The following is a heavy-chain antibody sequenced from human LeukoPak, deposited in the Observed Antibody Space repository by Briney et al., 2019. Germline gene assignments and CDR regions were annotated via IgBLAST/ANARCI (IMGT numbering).Heavy chain of an antibody. CDR1: GFTVSTNY. CDR3: ARGQMATVVYFDS. J-gene: IGHJ4*02. V-gene: IGHV3-66*01. CDR2: LYSGGNT. D-gene: IGHD5-24*01. Sequence: GGSLRLSCAASGFTVSTNYMSWVRQAPGRGLEWVSVLYSGGNTYYADSVKGRFTISRDNSKNTLYLQMNSLRAEDTAVYYCARGQMATVVYFDSWGQGTPVTVS.